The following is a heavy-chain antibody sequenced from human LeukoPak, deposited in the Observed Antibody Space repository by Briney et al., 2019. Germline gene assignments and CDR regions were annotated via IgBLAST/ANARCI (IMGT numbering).Heavy chain of an antibody. D-gene: IGHD6-13*01. Sequence: PGGSLRLSYAASGFTFDDYAIHWVRQAPGKGLEWVSGISWNSGSIGYADSVKGRFTISRDNAKNSLYLQMNSLRAEDTALYYCAKDIAAAAGLRTYYYYGMDVWGQGTTVTVSS. J-gene: IGHJ6*02. CDR3: AKDIAAAAGLRTYYYYGMDV. CDR1: GFTFDDYA. V-gene: IGHV3-9*01. CDR2: ISWNSGSI.